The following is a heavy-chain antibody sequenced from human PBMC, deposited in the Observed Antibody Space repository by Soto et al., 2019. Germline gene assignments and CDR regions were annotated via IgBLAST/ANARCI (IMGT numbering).Heavy chain of an antibody. Sequence: SRRRSCAVSGFTFDYNAMHWVREAPEKGLEWVSGINWKSDIGYADSVKGRFTISRDNAENSLYLQMNSLRAGDTALYYCAISQDRGGRTTFIYWGQGTQVTVSS. CDR2: INWKSDI. CDR1: GFTFDYNA. D-gene: IGHD3-16*01. CDR3: AISQDRGGRTTFIY. J-gene: IGHJ4*02. V-gene: IGHV3-9*01.